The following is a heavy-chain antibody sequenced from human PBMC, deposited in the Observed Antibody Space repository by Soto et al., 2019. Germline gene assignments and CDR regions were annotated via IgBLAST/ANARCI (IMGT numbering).Heavy chain of an antibody. J-gene: IGHJ4*02. CDR3: AKTETFNGYYNAFDY. CDR1: GFSFAGYA. V-gene: IGHV3-23*01. CDR2: ISGSGGST. Sequence: LRLSCAASGFSFAGYALTWVRLAPGKGLEWVASISGSGGSTYYTDSVKGRFSISRDNSNRVVYLQMGSLTAGDTAVYYCAKTETFNGYYNAFDYWGQGTRVTVSS. D-gene: IGHD3-9*01.